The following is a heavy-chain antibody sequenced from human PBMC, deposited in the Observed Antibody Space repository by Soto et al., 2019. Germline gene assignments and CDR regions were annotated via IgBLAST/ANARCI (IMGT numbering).Heavy chain of an antibody. CDR1: GGTFISYA. D-gene: IGHD2-15*01. CDR3: ATPVMVVAATTGPFDP. V-gene: IGHV1-69*13. CDR2: IIPIFGTA. Sequence: ASVKVSCKASGGTFISYAISWVRQAPVQGLEWMGGIIPIFGTANYAQKFQGRVTITADESTSTAYMELSSLRSEDTAVYYCATPVMVVAATTGPFDPWGQGTLVTVSS. J-gene: IGHJ5*02.